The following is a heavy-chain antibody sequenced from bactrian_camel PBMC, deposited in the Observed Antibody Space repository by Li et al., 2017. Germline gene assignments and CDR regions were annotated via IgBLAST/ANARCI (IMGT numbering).Heavy chain of an antibody. J-gene: IGHJ4*01. CDR3: AAGRSFWPPPEAIDFNH. D-gene: IGHD1*01. CDR1: GRTIGTYCRYC. Sequence: VQLVESGGGSVQAGGSLRLSCAVSGRTIGTYCRYCMAWFRQAPGKEREGVAAVASSGSTTYTDSVKGRFTISKDNANDTLYLQMNRLQPEDTAMYYCAAGRSFWPPPEAIDFNHWGQGTQVTVS. V-gene: IGHV3S55*01. CDR2: VASSGST.